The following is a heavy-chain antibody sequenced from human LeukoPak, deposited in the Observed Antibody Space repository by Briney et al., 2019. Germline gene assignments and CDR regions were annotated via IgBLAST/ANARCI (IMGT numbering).Heavy chain of an antibody. D-gene: IGHD6-19*01. Sequence: KPSETLSLTCTVSGGSISSYYWSWIRQPPGKGLEWIGYIYYSGSTNYNPSLKSRVTISVDTSKNQFSLKVSSVTAADTAVYYCARADYSSGWNDWFDPWGQGTLVTVSS. V-gene: IGHV4-59*01. J-gene: IGHJ5*02. CDR2: IYYSGST. CDR3: ARADYSSGWNDWFDP. CDR1: GGSISSYY.